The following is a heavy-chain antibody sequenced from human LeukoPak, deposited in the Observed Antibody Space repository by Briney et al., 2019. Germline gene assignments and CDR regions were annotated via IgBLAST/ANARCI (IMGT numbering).Heavy chain of an antibody. J-gene: IGHJ4*02. Sequence: GGSLRLSCAASGFTFSSYGMHWVRQAPGKGLEWVAFIRYDGSNKYYADSVKGRFTISRDNSKNTLYLQMNSPRAEDTAVYYCARHRKHTYYYDSSGGKLDYWGQGTLVTVSS. D-gene: IGHD3-22*01. CDR1: GFTFSSYG. CDR3: ARHRKHTYYYDSSGGKLDY. V-gene: IGHV3-30*02. CDR2: IRYDGSNK.